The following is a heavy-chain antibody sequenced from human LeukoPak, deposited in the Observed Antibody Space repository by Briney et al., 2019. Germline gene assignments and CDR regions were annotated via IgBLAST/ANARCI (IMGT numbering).Heavy chain of an antibody. J-gene: IGHJ3*02. CDR2: IHYSGTT. CDR3: ARRSRLSTGGTGGFDI. V-gene: IGHV4-39*01. Sequence: SETLSLTCTVSGGSISSNNYSWGWIRQPPGKGLEWIGNIHYSGTTYYNPSLKSRVTISVDTSKNQFSLKLSSVTAADTAVYYCARRSRLSTGGTGGFDIWGQGTMVTVFS. CDR1: GGSISSNNYS. D-gene: IGHD2-8*02.